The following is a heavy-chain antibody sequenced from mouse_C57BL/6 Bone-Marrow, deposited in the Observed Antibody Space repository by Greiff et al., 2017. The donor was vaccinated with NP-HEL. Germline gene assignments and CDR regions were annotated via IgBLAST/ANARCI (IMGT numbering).Heavy chain of an antibody. CDR2: IYPGDGDT. D-gene: IGHD1-1*01. Sequence: QVQLQQSGAELVKPGASVKISCKASGYAFSSYWMNWVKQRPGKGLEWIGQIYPGDGDTNYNGKFKGKATLTADKSSSTAYMQLSSLTSEDSAVYFCAREGLITTVVAKWYFDVWGTGTTVTVSS. CDR1: GYAFSSYW. V-gene: IGHV1-80*01. J-gene: IGHJ1*03. CDR3: AREGLITTVVAKWYFDV.